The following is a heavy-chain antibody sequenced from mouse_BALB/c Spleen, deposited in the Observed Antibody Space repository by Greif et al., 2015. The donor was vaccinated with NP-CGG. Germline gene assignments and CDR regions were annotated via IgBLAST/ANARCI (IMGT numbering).Heavy chain of an antibody. J-gene: IGHJ2*01. CDR1: GYTFTSYW. CDR2: INPSTGYT. D-gene: IGHD1-1*01. Sequence: QVQLQQSGAELAKPGASVKMSCKASGYTFTSYWMHWVKQRPEQGLEWIGYINPSTGYTEYNQKFKDKATLTADKSSSTAYMQLSSLTSEDSAVYYCARRVITTVVANFDYWGQGTTLTVSS. V-gene: IGHV1-7*01. CDR3: ARRVITTVVANFDY.